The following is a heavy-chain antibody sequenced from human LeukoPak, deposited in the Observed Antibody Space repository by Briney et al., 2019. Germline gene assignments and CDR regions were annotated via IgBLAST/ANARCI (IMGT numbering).Heavy chain of an antibody. J-gene: IGHJ4*02. CDR1: GYTFTSYG. D-gene: IGHD3-3*01. V-gene: IGHV1-18*01. CDR2: ISAYNGNT. Sequence: GASVKVSCKASGYTFTSYGISWVRQAPGQGLEWMGWISAYNGNTNYAQKLQGRVTMTTDTSTSTAYMELRSLRSDDTAVYYCARDRDYDFWSGYYRALDYWGQGTLATVSS. CDR3: ARDRDYDFWSGYYRALDY.